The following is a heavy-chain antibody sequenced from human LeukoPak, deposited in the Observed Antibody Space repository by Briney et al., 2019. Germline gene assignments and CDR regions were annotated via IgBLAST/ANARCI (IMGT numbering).Heavy chain of an antibody. J-gene: IGHJ3*02. CDR2: IIPILGIA. CDR3: ATFHQLGSYYRDPFDI. CDR1: GSTFSSYA. D-gene: IGHD1-26*01. Sequence: ASVKVSCKASGSTFSSYAISWVRQAPGQGLEWMGRIIPILGIANYAQKFQGRVTITADKSTSTAYMELSSLRSEDTAMYYCATFHQLGSYYRDPFDIWGQGTMVTVSS. V-gene: IGHV1-69*04.